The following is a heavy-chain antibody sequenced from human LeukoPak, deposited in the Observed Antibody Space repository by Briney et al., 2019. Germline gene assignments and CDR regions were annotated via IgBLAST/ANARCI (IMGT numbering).Heavy chain of an antibody. V-gene: IGHV4-31*03. Sequence: SQTLSLTCSVSGATITSGSSYWGWIRQHPGTGLEWIGYISYSGTTYYTPSLKSRMTISIDTSENQFSLKLSSVTAADTAVYLCARANGRPGYRWFDPWGQGTLVTVSS. CDR2: ISYSGTT. CDR3: ARANGRPGYRWFDP. D-gene: IGHD1-1*01. J-gene: IGHJ5*02. CDR1: GATITSGSSY.